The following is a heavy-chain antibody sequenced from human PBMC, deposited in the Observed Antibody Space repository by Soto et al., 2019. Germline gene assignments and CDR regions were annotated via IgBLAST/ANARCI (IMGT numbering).Heavy chain of an antibody. D-gene: IGHD3-3*01. CDR3: ARQGLTIFGVVTRDYYYGMDV. CDR2: IYYSGST. Sequence: SETLSLTCTVSGGSISSSSYYWGWIRQPPGKGLEWIGSIYYSGSTYYNPSLKSRVTISVDTSKNQFSLRLSSLTAADTAVYYCARQGLTIFGVVTRDYYYGMDVWGQGTTVTVSS. V-gene: IGHV4-39*01. J-gene: IGHJ6*02. CDR1: GGSISSSSYY.